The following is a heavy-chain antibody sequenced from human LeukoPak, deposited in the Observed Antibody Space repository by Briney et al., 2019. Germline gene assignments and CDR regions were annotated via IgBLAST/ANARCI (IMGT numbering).Heavy chain of an antibody. J-gene: IGHJ4*02. CDR3: ARLPTGSSLHY. CDR2: INSDGSNT. D-gene: IGHD6-6*01. V-gene: IGHV3-74*03. Sequence: GGSLRLSCAASGLTFSSYWMHWVRQAPGKGLVWVSSINSDGSNTMYADSVKGRFTISRDSAKDTLYLQMNSLRAEDTAVYYCARLPTGSSLHYWGQGTLVTVSS. CDR1: GLTFSSYW.